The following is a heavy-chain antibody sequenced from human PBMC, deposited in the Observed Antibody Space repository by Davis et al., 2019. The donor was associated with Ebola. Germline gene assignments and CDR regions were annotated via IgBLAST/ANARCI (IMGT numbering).Heavy chain of an antibody. J-gene: IGHJ4*02. Sequence: PGGSLRLSCAASGFTFSNAWMSWVRQAPGKGLEWVGRIKSKTDGGTTDYAAPVKGRFTISRDDSKNTLYLQMNSLKTEDTAVYYCTTDTSYSGSYTPTRYWGQGTLVTVSS. D-gene: IGHD1-26*01. CDR1: GFTFSNAW. CDR2: IKSKTDGGTT. CDR3: TTDTSYSGSYTPTRY. V-gene: IGHV3-15*01.